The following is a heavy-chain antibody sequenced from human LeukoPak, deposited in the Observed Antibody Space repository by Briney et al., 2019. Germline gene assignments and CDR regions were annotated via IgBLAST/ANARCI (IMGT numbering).Heavy chain of an antibody. CDR1: GGSISSYY. CDR2: IYYSGGT. J-gene: IGHJ6*02. Sequence: SETLSLTCTVSGGSISSYYWSWIRQPPGKGLEWIGYIYYSGGTNYNPSLKSRVTISVDTSKNQFSLKLSSVTAADTAVYYCARDRFGITIFGVMDVWGQGTTVTVSS. CDR3: ARDRFGITIFGVMDV. V-gene: IGHV4-59*01. D-gene: IGHD3-3*01.